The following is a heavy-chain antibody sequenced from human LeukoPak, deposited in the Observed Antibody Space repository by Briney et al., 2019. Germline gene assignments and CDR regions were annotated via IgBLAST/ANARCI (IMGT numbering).Heavy chain of an antibody. J-gene: IGHJ4*02. CDR2: IYYDGSYK. CDR3: ARDKSSSSYYFDY. Sequence: PGGSLRLSCAASGFTFSNYGMHWVRQAPGKGLEWVAVIYYDGSYKYYADSVKGRFTISRDNSKNTLYLQMNSLRAEDTAVYYCARDKSSSSYYFDYWGQGTLVTVSS. D-gene: IGHD3-22*01. V-gene: IGHV3-33*08. CDR1: GFTFSNYG.